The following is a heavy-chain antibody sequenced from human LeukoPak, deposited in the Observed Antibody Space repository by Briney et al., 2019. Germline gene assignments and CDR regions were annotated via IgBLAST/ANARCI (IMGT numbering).Heavy chain of an antibody. J-gene: IGHJ4*02. V-gene: IGHV1-69*05. CDR1: GGTFSSYA. Sequence: GSSVKVSCKASGGTFSSYAISWVRQAPGQGLEWMGGIIPIFGTANYAQKFQGRVTITTDESTSTAYMELSSLRSEDTAVYYCATLIGWPGIAAAAGDYWGQGTLVTVSS. D-gene: IGHD6-25*01. CDR3: ATLIGWPGIAAAAGDY. CDR2: IIPIFGTA.